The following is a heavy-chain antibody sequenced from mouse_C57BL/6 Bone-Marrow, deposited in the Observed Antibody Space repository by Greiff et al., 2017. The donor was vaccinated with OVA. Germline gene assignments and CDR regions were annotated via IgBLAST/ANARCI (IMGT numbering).Heavy chain of an antibody. J-gene: IGHJ3*01. D-gene: IGHD1-1*01. CDR1: GYTFTSYW. V-gene: IGHV1-53*01. CDR3: ARENYGSRLLFAY. CDR2: INPSNGGT. Sequence: QVHVKQPGTELVKPGASVKLSCKASGYTFTSYWMHWVKQRPGQGLEWIGNINPSNGGTNYNEKFKSKATLTVDKSSSTAYMQLSSLTSEDSAVYYCARENYGSRLLFAYWGQGTLVTVSA.